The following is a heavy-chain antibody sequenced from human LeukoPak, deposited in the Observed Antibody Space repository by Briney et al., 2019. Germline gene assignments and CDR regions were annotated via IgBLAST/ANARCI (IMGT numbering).Heavy chain of an antibody. V-gene: IGHV3-48*01. Sequence: GGSLRLSCAPSGFTFSRYSMNWVRQAPGKGLEWVAYISTDSRTIYSGDSVKGRFSISRDNDNSLLYLQMENLRVEDTAVYYCTTYFDTTGYFEEAYDTWGQGTLVTVSA. CDR2: ISTDSRTI. CDR3: TTYFDTTGYFEEAYDT. CDR1: GFTFSRYS. D-gene: IGHD3-22*01. J-gene: IGHJ4*03.